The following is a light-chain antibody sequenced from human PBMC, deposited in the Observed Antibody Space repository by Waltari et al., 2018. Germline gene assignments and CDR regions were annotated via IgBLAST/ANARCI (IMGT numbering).Light chain of an antibody. CDR3: QQYNSYPWT. Sequence: DSQVTQSPSTLSASVGDRATITCRASQSISSWLAWYQQKPGKAPKLLIYKASSLESGVPSRFSGSGSGTEFTLTISSLQPDDFATYYCQQYNSYPWTFGQGTKVEIK. J-gene: IGKJ1*01. CDR1: QSISSW. V-gene: IGKV1-5*03. CDR2: KAS.